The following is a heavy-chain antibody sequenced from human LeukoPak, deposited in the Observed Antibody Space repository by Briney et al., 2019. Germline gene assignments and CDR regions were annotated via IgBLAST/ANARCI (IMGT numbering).Heavy chain of an antibody. CDR2: ISRTSSTI. D-gene: IGHD6-13*01. J-gene: IGHJ4*02. CDR1: GFTFSTYS. CDR3: ARDEYSSSRSTH. V-gene: IGHV3-48*01. Sequence: GGSLRLSCAASGFTFSTYSMNWVRQAPRKGLEWVAQISRTSSTIYYADSVKGRFTISRDNAKNSLYLQMNSLRAEDTAVYYCARDEYSSSRSTHWGQGTLVTVSS.